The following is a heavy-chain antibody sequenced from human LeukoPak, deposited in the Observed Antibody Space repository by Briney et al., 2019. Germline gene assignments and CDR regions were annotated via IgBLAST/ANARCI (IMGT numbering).Heavy chain of an antibody. CDR2: SKNKANAYST. D-gene: IGHD3-9*01. Sequence: GGSLRLSCAVSGFTFSDHHMDWVRQAPGKGLECIGRSKNKANAYSTVYAASVKGRFTFSRDDPKNSLNQQMDSLKDEDTAVYYCSRIFYHGSTGYYPDHWGQGTLVTVSS. J-gene: IGHJ4*02. CDR3: SRIFYHGSTGYYPDH. CDR1: GFTFSDHH. V-gene: IGHV3-72*01.